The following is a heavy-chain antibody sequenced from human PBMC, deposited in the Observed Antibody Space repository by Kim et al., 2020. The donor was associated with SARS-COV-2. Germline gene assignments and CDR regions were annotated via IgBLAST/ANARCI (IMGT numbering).Heavy chain of an antibody. CDR3: AREVPQTSDAFDI. Sequence: GGSLRLSCAASGFTFSSYDMNWVRQAPGKGLEWVSYITKNGTTKYYADSVKGRFTISRDNAKNSLYLQMNSLRAEDTAVYYCAREVPQTSDAFDIWGQGTIVTVSS. J-gene: IGHJ3*02. CDR2: ITKNGTTK. CDR1: GFTFSSYD. V-gene: IGHV3-48*03.